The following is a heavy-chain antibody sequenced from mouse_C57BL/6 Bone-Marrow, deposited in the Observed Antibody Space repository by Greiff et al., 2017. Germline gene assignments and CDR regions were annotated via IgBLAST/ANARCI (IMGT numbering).Heavy chain of an antibody. D-gene: IGHD2-5*01. J-gene: IGHJ4*01. CDR1: GYTFTSYW. CDR2: IDPSDSYT. V-gene: IGHV1-69*01. Sequence: QVQLQQPGAELVMPGASVKLSCKASGYTFTSYWMHWVKQRPGQGLEWIGEIDPSDSYTNYNQKFKGKSTLTVDKSSSTAYMQLSSLTSVDSAVYYCASRGSNSYYYAMDYWGQGTSVTVSS. CDR3: ASRGSNSYYYAMDY.